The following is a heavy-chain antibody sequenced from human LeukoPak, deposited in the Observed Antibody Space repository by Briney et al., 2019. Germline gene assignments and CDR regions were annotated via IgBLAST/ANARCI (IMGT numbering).Heavy chain of an antibody. J-gene: IGHJ5*02. D-gene: IGHD3-22*01. CDR3: ARRRIVVATGWFDP. V-gene: IGHV4-39*01. Sequence: SETLSLTCTVSGDSITSRSYWSWIRQPPGKGLEWIGSIYYSGSTYYNPSLKSRVTISVDTSKNQFSLKLSSVTAADTAVYYCARRRIVVATGWFDPWGQGTLVTVSS. CDR1: GDSITSRSY. CDR2: IYYSGST.